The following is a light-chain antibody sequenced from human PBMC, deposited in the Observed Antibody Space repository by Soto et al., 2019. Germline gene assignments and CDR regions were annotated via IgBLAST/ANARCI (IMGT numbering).Light chain of an antibody. CDR2: KAS. CDR3: QQFKSYPLT. Sequence: DIQMTQSPSTLSASVGDRVTITCRASQSISNWLAWYQQKPGKAPKLLIYKASSLESGVPSRFSGSGSGTDFTLTISSLQPEDFATYYCQQFKSYPLTFGGGTKVDIK. CDR1: QSISNW. J-gene: IGKJ4*01. V-gene: IGKV1-5*03.